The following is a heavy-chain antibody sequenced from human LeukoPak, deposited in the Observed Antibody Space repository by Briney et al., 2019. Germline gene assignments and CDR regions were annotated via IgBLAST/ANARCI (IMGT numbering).Heavy chain of an antibody. Sequence: PGGSLRLSCAASGFTFSSYAMSWVRQAPGKGLEWVSAISGSGGSTYYADSVKGRFTISRDNSKNTLYLQMNSLRAEDTAVYYCAKSGYYDFWSGYYGMDVWGQGTTVTVSS. CDR3: AKSGYYDFWSGYYGMDV. CDR1: GFTFSSYA. V-gene: IGHV3-23*01. CDR2: ISGSGGST. J-gene: IGHJ6*02. D-gene: IGHD3-3*01.